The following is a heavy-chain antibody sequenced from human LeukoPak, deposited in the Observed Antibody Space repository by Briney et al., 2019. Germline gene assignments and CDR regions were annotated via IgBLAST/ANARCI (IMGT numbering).Heavy chain of an antibody. CDR1: GGSISSYY. D-gene: IGHD2-2*01. J-gene: IGHJ6*03. Sequence: SETLSLTCTVSGGSISSYYWSWIRQPPGKGLEWIGYIYYSGSTNYNPSLKSRVTISVDTSKNQFSLRLSSVTAADTAVYYCARSRSYYYYYMDVWGKGTAVTVSS. V-gene: IGHV4-59*12. CDR2: IYYSGST. CDR3: ARSRSYYYYYMDV.